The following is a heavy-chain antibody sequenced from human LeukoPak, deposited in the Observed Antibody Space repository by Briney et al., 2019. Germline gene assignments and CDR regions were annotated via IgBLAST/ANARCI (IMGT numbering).Heavy chain of an antibody. CDR3: ARGGGIADFDY. J-gene: IGHJ4*02. V-gene: IGHV3-53*01. Sequence: GGSLRLSCAASGFTVSSNYMSWVRQAPGKGLEWVSVIYSGGSTYYADSVKGRFTISRDNAKNSLYLQMNSLRAEDTAVYYCARGGGIADFDYWGQGTLVTVSS. CDR2: IYSGGST. CDR1: GFTVSSNY. D-gene: IGHD6-13*01.